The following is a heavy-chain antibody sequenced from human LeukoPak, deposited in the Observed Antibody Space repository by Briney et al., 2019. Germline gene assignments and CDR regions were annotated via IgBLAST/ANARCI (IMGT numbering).Heavy chain of an antibody. Sequence: GGSLRLSCVASGFTFSSHWMHWVRQAPGKGLEWVSRIDFETDTTTYAGSVKGRFTISRDNTKNTLYLQMDSLRDEDAAVYYCVRAGSGFDYWGQGTLVTVTS. CDR1: GFTFSSHW. CDR2: IDFETDTT. V-gene: IGHV3-74*01. D-gene: IGHD2-15*01. CDR3: VRAGSGFDY. J-gene: IGHJ4*02.